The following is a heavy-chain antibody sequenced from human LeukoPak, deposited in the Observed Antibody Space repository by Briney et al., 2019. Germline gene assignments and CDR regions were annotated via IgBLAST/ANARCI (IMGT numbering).Heavy chain of an antibody. D-gene: IGHD6-13*01. Sequence: PGGSLRLSCAASGFTFSIYGMNWIRQPPGKGLEWIGSIYYSGSTYYNPSLKSRVTISVDTSKNQFSLKLSSVTAADTAVYYCARGVRAAAGSIFDYRGQGTLVTVSS. V-gene: IGHV4-39*07. CDR3: ARGVRAAAGSIFDY. CDR2: IYYSGST. J-gene: IGHJ4*02. CDR1: GFTFSIYG.